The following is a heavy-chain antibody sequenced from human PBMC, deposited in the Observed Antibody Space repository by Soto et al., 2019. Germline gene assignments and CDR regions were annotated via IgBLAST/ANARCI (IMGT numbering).Heavy chain of an antibody. Sequence: ASVKVSCKASGYTFTGYYMHWVRQAPGQGLEWMGWINPNRGGTNYAQKFQGWVTMNRDTSISTAYMELSRLRSDDTAVYYCARGGIVSSIAARHAFDIWGQGTMVTVSS. J-gene: IGHJ3*02. CDR1: GYTFTGYY. CDR3: ARGGIVSSIAARHAFDI. D-gene: IGHD6-6*01. CDR2: INPNRGGT. V-gene: IGHV1-2*04.